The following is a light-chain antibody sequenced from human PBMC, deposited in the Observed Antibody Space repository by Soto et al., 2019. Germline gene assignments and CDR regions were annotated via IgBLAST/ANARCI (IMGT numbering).Light chain of an antibody. CDR3: QQSDSTLL. CDR1: QSISSY. CDR2: AAS. J-gene: IGKJ2*01. Sequence: DIQMTQSPSSLSASVGDRVTITCRASQSISSYLNWYQQKPGKAPKLLIYAASSLQSGVPSRFSGSGSVTDFTLTISSLQPQDFATYYCQQSDSTLLFGQGTKLEIK. V-gene: IGKV1-39*01.